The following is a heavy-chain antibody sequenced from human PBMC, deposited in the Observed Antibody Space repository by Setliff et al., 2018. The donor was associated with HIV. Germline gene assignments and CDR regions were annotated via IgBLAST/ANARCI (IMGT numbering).Heavy chain of an antibody. D-gene: IGHD1-26*01. J-gene: IGHJ4*02. CDR2: INHTGNT. CDR1: GGSFSGYH. V-gene: IGHV4-34*01. Sequence: PSETLSLTCAVYGGSFSGYHWNWIRQFPGKGLDWIGEINHTGNTRYNPSLKSRVTMSEETSRNQFSLKLKSVATAGTAIYLCARGKGGLVGPAEFDYWGPGTLVTGSS. CDR3: ARGKGGLVGPAEFDY.